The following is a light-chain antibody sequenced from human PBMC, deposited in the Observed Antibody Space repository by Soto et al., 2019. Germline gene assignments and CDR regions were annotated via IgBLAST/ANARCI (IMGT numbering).Light chain of an antibody. CDR3: CTYAGSPYV. CDR2: DVT. V-gene: IGLV2-11*01. J-gene: IGLJ1*01. Sequence: QSALTQPRSVSGSPGQSVAISCTGTSSDVGAYDYVSWYQQHPGKAPKLMIYDVTKRPSGVPDRFSGSKSGNTASLTISGLQPEDVSDYYCCTYAGSPYVFGTGTKVPV. CDR1: SSDVGAYDY.